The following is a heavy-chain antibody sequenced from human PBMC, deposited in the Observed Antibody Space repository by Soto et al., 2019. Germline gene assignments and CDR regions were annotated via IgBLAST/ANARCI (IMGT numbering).Heavy chain of an antibody. V-gene: IGHV4-59*08. J-gene: IGHJ4*02. CDR3: ARHVKGIPSSIDY. Sequence: QVQLQESGPGLVKPSETLSLTCTVSGGSISSYYWSWIRQPPGKGLEWIGYIYYSGSTNYNPSLKSRVTIPVDTSKNQFSLKLSSVTAADTAVYYCARHVKGIPSSIDYWGQGTLVTVSS. CDR1: GGSISSYY. CDR2: IYYSGST.